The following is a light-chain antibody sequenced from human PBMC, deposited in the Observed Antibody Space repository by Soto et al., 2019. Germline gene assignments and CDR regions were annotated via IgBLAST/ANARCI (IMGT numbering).Light chain of an antibody. V-gene: IGKV3-20*01. Sequence: EIVLTQSPGTLSLSPGERATLSCRASQSVSSSYLAWYQQKPGQAPRLLIYGASSRATGIPDRFSGSGSGTDFTLTISSLEPEDFAVYYCQQYNAWPPLTFGGGTKVDIK. CDR1: QSVSSSY. CDR3: QQYNAWPPLT. CDR2: GAS. J-gene: IGKJ4*01.